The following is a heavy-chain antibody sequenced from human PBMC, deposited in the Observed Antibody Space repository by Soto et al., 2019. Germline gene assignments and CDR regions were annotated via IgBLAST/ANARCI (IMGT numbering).Heavy chain of an antibody. Sequence: GASVKVSCKASGYSFSGYYMDWVRQAPGQGLEWMGWINPNSGGTNYAQKFQGRVTMTRDTSISTAYMELSRLRSDDTAVYYCASRSEVKYSGAFDIWGQGTMVTVSS. V-gene: IGHV1-2*02. CDR3: ASRSEVKYSGAFDI. J-gene: IGHJ3*02. CDR2: INPNSGGT. CDR1: GYSFSGYY. D-gene: IGHD2-15*01.